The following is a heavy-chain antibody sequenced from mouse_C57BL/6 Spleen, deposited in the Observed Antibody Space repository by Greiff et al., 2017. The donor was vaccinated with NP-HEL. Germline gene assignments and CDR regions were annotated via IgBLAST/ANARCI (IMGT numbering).Heavy chain of an antibody. CDR2: IWSGGST. Sequence: QVQLKQSGPGLVQPSQSLSITCTVSGFSLTSYGVHWVRQSPGKGLEWLGVIWSGGSTDYNAAFISRLSISKDNSKSQVFFKMNSLQADDTAIYYCARNVGYYDGFAYWGQGTLVTVSA. CDR1: GFSLTSYG. D-gene: IGHD2-3*01. CDR3: ARNVGYYDGFAY. J-gene: IGHJ3*01. V-gene: IGHV2-2*01.